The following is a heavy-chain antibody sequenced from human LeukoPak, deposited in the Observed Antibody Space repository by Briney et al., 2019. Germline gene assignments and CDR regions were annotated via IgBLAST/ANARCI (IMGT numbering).Heavy chain of an antibody. CDR2: IKQDGSEK. CDR1: GFTFTSSW. V-gene: IGHV3-7*01. D-gene: IGHD6-25*01. J-gene: IGHJ4*02. CDR3: VRMRPGYLDY. Sequence: GGSLRLSCAASGFTFTSSWMSWVRQAPGKGLEWVANIKQDGSEKYYVDSVKGRFAISRDNAKNSLYLQMNSLRPEDTAVYYCVRMRPGYLDYWGQGTLVTVSP.